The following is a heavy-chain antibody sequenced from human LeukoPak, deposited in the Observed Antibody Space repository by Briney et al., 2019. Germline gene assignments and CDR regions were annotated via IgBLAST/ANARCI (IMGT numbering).Heavy chain of an antibody. CDR2: ISSSSSTI. D-gene: IGHD4-17*01. V-gene: IGHV3-48*01. J-gene: IGHJ4*02. CDR3: ARDYGDFD. Sequence: GGSLRLSCAASGFTVSSNYMSWVRQAPGKGLEWVSYISSSSSTIYYADSVKGRFTISRDNAKNSLYLQMNSLRAEDTAVYYCARDYGDFDWGQGTLVTVSS. CDR1: GFTVSSNY.